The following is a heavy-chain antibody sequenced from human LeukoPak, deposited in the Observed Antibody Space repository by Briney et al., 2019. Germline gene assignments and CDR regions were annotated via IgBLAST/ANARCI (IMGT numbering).Heavy chain of an antibody. V-gene: IGHV4-34*01. CDR1: GGSFSGYY. CDR2: INHSGST. Sequence: SEILSLTCAVYGGSFSGYYWSWIRQPPGKGLEWIGEINHSGSTNYNPSLKSRVTISVDTSKNQFSLKLSSVTAADTAVYYCAILYYDSSGYHDYWGQGTLVTVSS. J-gene: IGHJ4*02. D-gene: IGHD3-22*01. CDR3: AILYYDSSGYHDY.